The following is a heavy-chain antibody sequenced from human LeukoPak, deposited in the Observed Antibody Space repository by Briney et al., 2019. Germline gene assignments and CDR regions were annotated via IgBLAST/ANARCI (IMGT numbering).Heavy chain of an antibody. Sequence: SETLSLTCTVSGGSISSYYWSWIRQPPGKGLEWVGYIYYSGSTNYNPSLKSRVTISVDTSKNQFSPKLSSVTAADTAVYYCARSPIDSSGWYGGAYFDYWGQGTLVTVSS. CDR2: IYYSGST. D-gene: IGHD6-19*01. CDR3: ARSPIDSSGWYGGAYFDY. CDR1: GGSISSYY. J-gene: IGHJ4*02. V-gene: IGHV4-59*08.